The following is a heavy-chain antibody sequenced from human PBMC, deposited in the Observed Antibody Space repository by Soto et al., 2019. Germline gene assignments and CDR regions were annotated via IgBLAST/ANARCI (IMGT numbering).Heavy chain of an antibody. V-gene: IGHV4-59*01. Sequence: SETLSLTCTVSGGSISSDYWSWIRQPPGKGLEWIGYIYYSGSTNYNPSLKSRVTISVDKSKNQFSLKLSSVTAADTAVYYCARDRYSSSWQNWYDPWGQGTRVTVS. CDR1: GGSISSDY. CDR2: IYYSGST. CDR3: ARDRYSSSWQNWYDP. D-gene: IGHD6-13*01. J-gene: IGHJ5*02.